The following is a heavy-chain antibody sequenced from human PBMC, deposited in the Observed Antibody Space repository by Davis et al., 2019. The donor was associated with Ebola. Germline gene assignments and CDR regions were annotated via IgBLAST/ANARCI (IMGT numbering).Heavy chain of an antibody. CDR2: ISYDGSNK. Sequence: GESLKISCAASGFTFSSYGMHWVRQAPGKGLEWVAVISYDGSNKYYADSVKGRFTITRDNSKNTLYLQMNSLRAEDTAVYYCASSGGDDGSFFYWGQGTLVTVSS. V-gene: IGHV3-30*03. J-gene: IGHJ4*02. CDR1: GFTFSSYG. CDR3: ASSGGDDGSFFY. D-gene: IGHD5-12*01.